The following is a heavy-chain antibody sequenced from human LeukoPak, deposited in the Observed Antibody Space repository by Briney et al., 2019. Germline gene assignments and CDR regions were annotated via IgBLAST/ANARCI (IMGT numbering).Heavy chain of an antibody. CDR3: ARGAMVRGVIITSDY. CDR1: GYTFTGYY. Sequence: ASVKVSCKASGYTFTGYYMHWVRQAPGQGLEWMGGFDPEDGETIYAQKFQGRVTMTEDTSTDTAYMELSSLRSEDTAVYYCARGAMVRGVIITSDYWGQGTLVTVSS. V-gene: IGHV1-24*01. D-gene: IGHD3-10*01. CDR2: FDPEDGET. J-gene: IGHJ4*02.